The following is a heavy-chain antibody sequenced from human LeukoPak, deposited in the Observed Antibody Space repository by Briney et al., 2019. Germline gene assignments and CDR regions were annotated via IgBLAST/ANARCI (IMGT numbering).Heavy chain of an antibody. V-gene: IGHV4-38-2*02. CDR2: IYHSGSI. D-gene: IGHD2-8*01. CDR1: GYSISSGYY. CDR3: ARLAKCTSTCRGKYWYFDV. J-gene: IGHJ2*01. Sequence: PSETLSLTCTVSGYSISSGYYWGWIRLSPGKGLEWIGTIYHSGSIYYNPSLKSRVTTSLDTAKNQFSLQLNSVTAADTAVYYCARLAKCTSTCRGKYWYFDVWGRGTLVTVSS.